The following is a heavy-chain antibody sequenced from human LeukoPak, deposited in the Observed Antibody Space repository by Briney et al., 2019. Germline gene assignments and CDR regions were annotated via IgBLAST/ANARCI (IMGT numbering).Heavy chain of an antibody. Sequence: GGSLRLSCAASGFTFSDYYMSWIRQAPGKGLEWVSYISSSGSTIYYADSVKGRFTISRDNAKNSLYLQMNSLRADDTAVYYCATGIQLWEIDYWGQGTLVTVSS. D-gene: IGHD5-18*01. CDR3: ATGIQLWEIDY. V-gene: IGHV3-11*01. J-gene: IGHJ4*02. CDR1: GFTFSDYY. CDR2: ISSSGSTI.